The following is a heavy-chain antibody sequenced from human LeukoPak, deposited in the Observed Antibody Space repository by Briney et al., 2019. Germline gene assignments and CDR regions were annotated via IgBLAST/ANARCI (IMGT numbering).Heavy chain of an antibody. J-gene: IGHJ6*02. D-gene: IGHD6-19*01. V-gene: IGHV4-4*02. Sequence: PSETLSLTCAVSGGSISSSNWWSWVRQPPGKGLEWIGEIYHSGSTNYNPSLKSRVTISVDKSKNQFSLKLSSVTAADTAVYYCARDLWGAVAYYGMDVWGQGTTVTVSS. CDR3: ARDLWGAVAYYGMDV. CDR1: GGSISSSNW. CDR2: IYHSGST.